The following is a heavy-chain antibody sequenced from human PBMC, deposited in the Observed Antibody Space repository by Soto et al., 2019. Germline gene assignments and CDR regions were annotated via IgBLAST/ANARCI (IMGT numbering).Heavy chain of an antibody. V-gene: IGHV3-66*01. CDR2: IYSGGRT. J-gene: IGHJ5*02. D-gene: IGHD2-15*01. CDR1: GFSVTYTN. CDR3: ARSDCSSGSCPNWVDP. Sequence: EVQLVESGGGLVQPGGSLRLSCAASGFSVTYTNMSWIRQAPGKGLEWVSVIYSGGRTFYADAVRSRCTISRDEGKNTHYLQMQSLRPEHTAVYFCARSDCSSGSCPNWVDPWGQGTPVIVSS.